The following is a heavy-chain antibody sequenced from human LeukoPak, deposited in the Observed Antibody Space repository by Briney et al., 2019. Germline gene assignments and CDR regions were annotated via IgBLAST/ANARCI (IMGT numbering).Heavy chain of an antibody. V-gene: IGHV1-69*13. Sequence: SVKVSCKASGGTFSSYAISWVRQAPGQGLEWMGGIIPIFGTANYAQKFQGRVTITADESTSTAYMELSSLRSEDTAVYYCASKRGYCSGGSCEVWFDPWGQGTLVTVSS. D-gene: IGHD2-15*01. CDR3: ASKRGYCSGGSCEVWFDP. CDR1: GGTFSSYA. CDR2: IIPIFGTA. J-gene: IGHJ5*02.